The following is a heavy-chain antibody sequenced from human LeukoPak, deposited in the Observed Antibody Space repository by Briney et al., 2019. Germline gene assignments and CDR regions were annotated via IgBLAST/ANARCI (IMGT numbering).Heavy chain of an antibody. CDR3: ARQLPCLDILTGYRYWYFDL. CDR2: IYPGDSDT. J-gene: IGHJ2*01. V-gene: IGHV5-51*01. D-gene: IGHD3-9*01. CDR1: GYSFTSYW. Sequence: GKSLKISCKGSGYSFTSYWMGWVRQMPGKGLEWMGKIYPGDSDTRYSPSFHGQVTISVDKSMSTAYLQWSSLKASHTAMYYCARQLPCLDILTGYRYWYFDLWGRGTLVTVSS.